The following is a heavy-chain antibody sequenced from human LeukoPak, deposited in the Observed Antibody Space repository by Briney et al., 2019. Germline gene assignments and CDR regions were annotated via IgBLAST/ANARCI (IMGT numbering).Heavy chain of an antibody. CDR1: GGSISSYY. CDR2: IYYSGST. Sequence: SETLSLTCTVSGGSISSYYWSWIRQPPGKGLEWIGYIYYSGSTNYNPSLKSRVTISVDTSKNQFSLKLSSVTAADTAVYYCARDTVTKNWYFDLWGRGTLVTVSS. D-gene: IGHD4-17*01. J-gene: IGHJ2*01. V-gene: IGHV4-59*12. CDR3: ARDTVTKNWYFDL.